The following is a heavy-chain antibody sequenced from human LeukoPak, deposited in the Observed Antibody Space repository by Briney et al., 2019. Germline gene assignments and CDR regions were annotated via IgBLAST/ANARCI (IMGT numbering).Heavy chain of an antibody. CDR3: ARDRGDYDSSGYYIDY. V-gene: IGHV4-30-2*01. CDR2: IYHSGST. CDR1: GGSISSGGYS. J-gene: IGHJ4*02. D-gene: IGHD3-22*01. Sequence: SQTLSLTCAVSGGSISSGGYSWSWIRQPPGKGLEWIGYIYHSGSTYYNPSLKSRVTISVDRSKNQFSLKLSYVTAAGRDVYYCARDRGDYDSSGYYIDYWGQGTLVTVSS.